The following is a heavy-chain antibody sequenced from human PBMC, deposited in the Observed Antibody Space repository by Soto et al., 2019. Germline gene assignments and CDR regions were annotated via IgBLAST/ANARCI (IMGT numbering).Heavy chain of an antibody. CDR2: IYYSGST. Sequence: PSETLSLTCTVSGGSISSYYWSWIRQPPGKGLQWIGYIYYSGSTNYNPSLKSRVTISVDTSKNQFSLKLSSVTAADTAVYYCARRYGTSMDVCRPGNTVTVSS. D-gene: IGHD3-9*01. CDR1: GGSISSYY. V-gene: IGHV4-59*01. J-gene: IGHJ6*02. CDR3: ARRYGTSMDV.